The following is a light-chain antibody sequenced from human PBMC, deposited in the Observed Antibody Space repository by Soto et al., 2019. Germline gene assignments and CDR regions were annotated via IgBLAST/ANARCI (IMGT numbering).Light chain of an antibody. CDR1: QSVSSTY. V-gene: IGKV3-20*01. CDR3: QQYGSSPRT. CDR2: GAS. Sequence: ENVLTQSPGTLSLSPGERATLSCRASQSVSSTYLAWYQQKPGQAPRLVIYGASSRATGIPDRFSGSGSGTDFTLIISRLEPEDFAEYYCQQYGSSPRTFGQGTKVDIK. J-gene: IGKJ1*01.